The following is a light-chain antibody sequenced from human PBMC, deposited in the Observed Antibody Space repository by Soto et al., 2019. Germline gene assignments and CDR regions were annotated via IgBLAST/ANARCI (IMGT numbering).Light chain of an antibody. CDR2: DAS. CDR3: QQYNSCPPT. Sequence: QMTQSPSSLSASLGERVTITCRASQRVRTYLNWYQQKPGKAPRFLIYDASSLDSDIPSRFSGSGSGTDFTLTISNLQSEDFATYYCQQYNSCPPTFGEGTKVEIK. V-gene: IGKV1-39*01. CDR1: QRVRTY. J-gene: IGKJ4*01.